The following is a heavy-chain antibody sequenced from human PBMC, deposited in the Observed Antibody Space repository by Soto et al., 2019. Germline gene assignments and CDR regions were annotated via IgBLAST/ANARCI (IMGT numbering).Heavy chain of an antibody. CDR1: GYPFTNYA. V-gene: IGHV1-3*01. CDR3: ARRKVYGSGSYSFDY. D-gene: IGHD3-10*01. J-gene: IGHJ4*02. Sequence: QVKLVQSGAAVKKPGASVKVSCKASGYPFTNYAMHWVRQAPGQRLEWMGWINAAIGNTKYSRKFQGSVTITRDTSANTAYMELSSLRSEDTAVYYCARRKVYGSGSYSFDYWGQVTRVTVS. CDR2: INAAIGNT.